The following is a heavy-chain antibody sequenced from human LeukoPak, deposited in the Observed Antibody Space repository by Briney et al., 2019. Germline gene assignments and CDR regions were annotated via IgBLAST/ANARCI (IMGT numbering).Heavy chain of an antibody. CDR2: VYRSGTT. CDR3: ARENWVFDY. Sequence: PSETLSLTCVVSGYSISSGYHWGWIRQPPGKGLEWIGSVYRSGTTYYDPSLKSRVTISVDTSKNQISLKVRAVTAADTAMYYCARENWVFDYWGQGILVTVSS. V-gene: IGHV4-38-2*02. CDR1: GYSISSGYH. D-gene: IGHD7-27*01. J-gene: IGHJ4*02.